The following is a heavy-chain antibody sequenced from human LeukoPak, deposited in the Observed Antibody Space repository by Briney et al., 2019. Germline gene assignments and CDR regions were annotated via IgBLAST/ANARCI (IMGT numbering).Heavy chain of an antibody. CDR3: AKMSCSSTSCHSPYYYDSSGPTSD. V-gene: IGHV3-30*18. Sequence: PGGSLRLSCAASGFTFSSYGMHWVRQAPGKGLEWVAVISYDGSNKYYADSVKGRFTISRDNSKNTLYLQMNSLRAEDTAVYYCAKMSCSSTSCHSPYYYDSSGPTSDWGQGTLVTVSS. CDR2: ISYDGSNK. J-gene: IGHJ4*02. CDR1: GFTFSSYG. D-gene: IGHD3-22*01.